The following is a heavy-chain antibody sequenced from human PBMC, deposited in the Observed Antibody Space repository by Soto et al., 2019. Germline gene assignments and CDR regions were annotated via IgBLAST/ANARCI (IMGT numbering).Heavy chain of an antibody. CDR3: ARETVPPSYHYYDC. Sequence: EVPLVETGGGLIQPGGSLRLSCAASGFTVSSNYMSWVRQAPGRGLEWVSTIFSGGTTHYADSVKGRFTISRDSSKNTLYLQMNSLRAEDTAIYYCARETVPPSYHYYDCWGQGTLVTVSS. V-gene: IGHV3-53*02. D-gene: IGHD2-2*01. J-gene: IGHJ4*02. CDR2: IFSGGTT. CDR1: GFTVSSNY.